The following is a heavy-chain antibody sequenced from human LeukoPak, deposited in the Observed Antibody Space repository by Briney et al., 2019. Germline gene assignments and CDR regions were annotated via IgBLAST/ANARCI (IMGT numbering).Heavy chain of an antibody. J-gene: IGHJ4*02. Sequence: PSETLSLTCTVSGGSISSSSSYWGWIRQPPEKGLEWIGSIYYSGNTYYNPSLKSRGTIFVDTSKNQFSLKLSSVTAADTAVYYCARLVGNGYYFDYWGQGTLVTVSS. CDR3: ARLVGNGYYFDY. CDR2: IYYSGNT. V-gene: IGHV4-39*01. CDR1: GGSISSSSSY. D-gene: IGHD1-26*01.